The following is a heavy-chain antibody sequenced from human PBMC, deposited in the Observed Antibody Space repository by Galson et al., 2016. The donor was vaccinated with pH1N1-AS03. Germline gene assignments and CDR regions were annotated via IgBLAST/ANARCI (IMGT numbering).Heavy chain of an antibody. D-gene: IGHD3-3*01. Sequence: SVKVSCKASGHNFTNYAIHWVRQAPGQRLEWMGWINVGSGNTKYSQKFQGRVTMTRDTSASTAYMELSSLTSDVTSVYYCARGFLEAVIDYWGQGSLVTVSS. V-gene: IGHV1-3*01. CDR1: GHNFTNYA. J-gene: IGHJ4*02. CDR3: ARGFLEAVIDY. CDR2: INVGSGNT.